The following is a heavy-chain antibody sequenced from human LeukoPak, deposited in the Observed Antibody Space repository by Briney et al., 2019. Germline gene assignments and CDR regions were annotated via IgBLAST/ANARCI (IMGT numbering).Heavy chain of an antibody. CDR1: GYTFTSYG. CDR3: ARDRVPYCGGDCSYFDY. CDR2: ISAYNGNT. Sequence: ASVKVSCKASGYTFTSYGISWVRQAPGQGLEWMGWISAYNGNTNYAQKLQGRVTMTTDTSTSTAYMELRSLRSDDTAVYYCARDRVPYCGGDCSYFDYWGQGTLVTVSS. D-gene: IGHD2-21*02. J-gene: IGHJ4*02. V-gene: IGHV1-18*01.